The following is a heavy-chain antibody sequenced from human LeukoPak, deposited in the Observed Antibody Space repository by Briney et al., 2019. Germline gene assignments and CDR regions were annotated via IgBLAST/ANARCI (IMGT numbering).Heavy chain of an antibody. J-gene: IGHJ6*02. CDR1: GFAVSSNC. CDR2: IYSGGST. CDR3: ARDSRYYGMDV. Sequence: GGSLRLSCAASGFAVSSNCMSWVRQAPGKGLEWVSVIYSGGSTYYADSVKGRLTISRDNSKNTLYLQMNSLRAEDTAVYYCARDSRYYGMDVWGQGTTVTVSS. V-gene: IGHV3-66*01.